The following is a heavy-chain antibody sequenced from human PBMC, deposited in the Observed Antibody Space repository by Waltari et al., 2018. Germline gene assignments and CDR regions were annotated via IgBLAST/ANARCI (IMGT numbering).Heavy chain of an antibody. D-gene: IGHD6-13*01. CDR2: INAGNGKT. CDR1: GYTFTSYA. Sequence: QFQLVQSGSEVQKPGASLKVSCKASGYTFTSYAMHWVRQAPGQRLEWMGWINAGNGKTKYSQKFKGRVTSTRDKSASTDDMELSSLRSEDTAVYDCARVLGYSSQSDTYYYDMEVWGKGTTVTVSS. V-gene: IGHV1-3*01. J-gene: IGHJ6*03. CDR3: ARVLGYSSQSDTYYYDMEV.